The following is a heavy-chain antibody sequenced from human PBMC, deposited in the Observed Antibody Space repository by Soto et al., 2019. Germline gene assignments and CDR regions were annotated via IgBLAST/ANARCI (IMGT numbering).Heavy chain of an antibody. V-gene: IGHV1-69*01. CDR3: ARDSCSSTSCYSSWFDP. J-gene: IGHJ5*02. CDR1: GGTFSSYA. D-gene: IGHD2-2*02. Sequence: QVQLVQSGAEVKKPGSSVKVSCKASGGTFSSYAISWVRQAPGQGLEWMGGIIPIFGTANYAQKFQGRVTITSDESTSAAYMELSSLRSEDTSVYYCARDSCSSTSCYSSWFDPWGQGTLVTVSS. CDR2: IIPIFGTA.